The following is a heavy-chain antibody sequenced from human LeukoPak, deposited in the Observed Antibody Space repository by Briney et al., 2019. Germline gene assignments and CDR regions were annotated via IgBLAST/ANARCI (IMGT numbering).Heavy chain of an antibody. J-gene: IGHJ6*03. CDR2: IFYRGST. V-gene: IGHV4-39*07. D-gene: IGHD3-10*01. CDR1: GGSISSSSYY. CDR3: ARAYYGSGSYGGATDYYYYYYMDV. Sequence: PSETLSLTCTVSGGSISSSSYYWGWVRQPPGKALEWIGNIFYRGSTYYSPSLKSRVTISVDTSKNQFSLKLSSVTAADTAVYYCARAYYGSGSYGGATDYYYYYYMDVWGKGTTVTISS.